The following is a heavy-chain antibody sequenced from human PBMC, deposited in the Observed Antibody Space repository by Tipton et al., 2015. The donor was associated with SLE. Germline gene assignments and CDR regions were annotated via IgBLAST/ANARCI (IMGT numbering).Heavy chain of an antibody. CDR2: IYYSGST. CDR1: GGSISSSSYY. D-gene: IGHD4-17*01. V-gene: IGHV4-39*07. CDR3: AREGYGAY. J-gene: IGHJ4*02. Sequence: TLSLTCTVSGGSISSSSYYWGWIRQPPGKGLEWIGSIYYSGSTYYNPSLKSRVTISVDTPKNQFSLKLSSVTAADTAVYYCAREGYGAYWGQGTLVTVSS.